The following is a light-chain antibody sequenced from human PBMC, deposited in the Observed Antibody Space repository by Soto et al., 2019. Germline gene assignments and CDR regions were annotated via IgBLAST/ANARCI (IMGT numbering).Light chain of an antibody. CDR2: DVS. CDR3: SSYTIISTLV. Sequence: QSVLTQPASVSGSPGQSITISCTGTSSDVGGYNYVSWYQQHPGKAPKLMIYDVSNRPSGVSNRFSGSKSGSTASLTISGLQAEDEADYYCSSYTIISTLVFGGGTQLTVL. J-gene: IGLJ2*01. V-gene: IGLV2-14*01. CDR1: SSDVGGYNY.